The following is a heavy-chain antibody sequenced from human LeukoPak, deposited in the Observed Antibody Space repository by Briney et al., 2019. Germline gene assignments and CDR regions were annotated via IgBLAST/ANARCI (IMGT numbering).Heavy chain of an antibody. CDR2: VYHSGHT. CDR3: ARDAVVVAGSAPYYYMAV. J-gene: IGHJ6*03. D-gene: IGHD6-19*01. V-gene: IGHV4-38-2*02. CDR1: GYSINSGYY. Sequence: PSETLSLTCSVSGYSINSGYYWGLIRHPRGKGLEWIWSVYHSGHTNYDPSLKSRVTISVDTSKNQFSLRLNSLTAADTAVYYCARDAVVVAGSAPYYYMAVWGKGTTVTVSS.